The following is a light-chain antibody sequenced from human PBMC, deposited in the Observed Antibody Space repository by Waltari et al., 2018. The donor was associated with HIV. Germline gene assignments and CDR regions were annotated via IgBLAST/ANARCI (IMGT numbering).Light chain of an antibody. CDR3: SSYAGSSTWV. CDR2: EVS. Sequence: QSALTQPPSASGSPGQSVTISCTGISSDAGDDNYVSWYQQSPGKAPKFIIYEVSKRPSGVPERFSGPKSGNTASLTVSGLQADDEADYYCSSYAGSSTWVFGGGTKLTVL. CDR1: SSDAGDDNY. V-gene: IGLV2-8*01. J-gene: IGLJ3*02.